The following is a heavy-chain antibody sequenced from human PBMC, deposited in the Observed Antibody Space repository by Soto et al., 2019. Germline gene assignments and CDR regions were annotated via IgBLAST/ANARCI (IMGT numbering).Heavy chain of an antibody. D-gene: IGHD4-17*01. CDR2: IDPSDSYT. Sequence: GESLKISCKGSGYSFTSYWISWVRQMPGKGLEWMGRIDPSDSYTNYSPSFQGHVTISADKSISTAYLQWSSLKASDTAMYYCARTESYGDTPNYYYYYGMDVWGQGTTVTVSS. CDR1: GYSFTSYW. J-gene: IGHJ6*02. V-gene: IGHV5-10-1*01. CDR3: ARTESYGDTPNYYYYYGMDV.